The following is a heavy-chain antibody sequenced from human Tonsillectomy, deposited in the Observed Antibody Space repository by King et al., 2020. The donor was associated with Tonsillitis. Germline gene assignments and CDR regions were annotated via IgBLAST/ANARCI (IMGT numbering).Heavy chain of an antibody. J-gene: IGHJ4*02. CDR3: ARHGYYYGSGSYPDY. V-gene: IGHV4-39*01. CDR2: IYYSGST. D-gene: IGHD3-10*01. CDR1: GGSISSSSYY. Sequence: QLQESGPGLVKPSETLSLTCTVSGGSISSSSYYWGWIRQPPGKGLEWIGSIYYSGSTYYNPSLKSRVTISVDTSKNQFSLKLSSVTAADTAVYYCARHGYYYGSGSYPDYWGQGTLVTVSS.